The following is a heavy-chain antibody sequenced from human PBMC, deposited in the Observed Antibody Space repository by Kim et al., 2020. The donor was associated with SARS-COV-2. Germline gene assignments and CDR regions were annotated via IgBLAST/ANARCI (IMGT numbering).Heavy chain of an antibody. Sequence: GGSLRLSCAASGFTFSSYDLIWVRQAPGKGLEWVSYISSSGTTIYYADSVKGRFTISRDNAKNSLYLQMNSLRAEDTAVYYCAREFEYSGYESIDVWCKG. J-gene: IGHJ6*03. CDR2: ISSSGTTI. D-gene: IGHD5-12*01. CDR1: GFTFSSYD. V-gene: IGHV3-48*03. CDR3: AREFEYSGYESIDV.